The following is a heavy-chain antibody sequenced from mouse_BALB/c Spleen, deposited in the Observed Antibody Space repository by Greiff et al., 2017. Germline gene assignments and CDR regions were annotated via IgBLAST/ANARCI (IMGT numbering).Heavy chain of an antibody. D-gene: IGHD1-1*01. J-gene: IGHJ2*01. V-gene: IGHV1S127*01. CDR1: GYTFTSYW. CDR2: IDPSDSYT. CDR3: TRYGTTVVGDY. Sequence: QVQLQQPGAELVKPGASVKMSCKASGYTFTSYWMHWVKQRPGQGLEWIGVIDPSDSYTSYNQKLKGKATLTVDTSSSTAYMQLSSLTSEDSAVYYCTRYGTTVVGDYWGQGTTLTVSS.